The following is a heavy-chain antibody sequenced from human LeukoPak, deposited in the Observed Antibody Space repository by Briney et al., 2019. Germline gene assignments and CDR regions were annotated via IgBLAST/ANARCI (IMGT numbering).Heavy chain of an antibody. V-gene: IGHV1-2*02. J-gene: IGHJ3*02. CDR3: ARYCSSTSCYTGNDAFDI. Sequence: GASVKVSCKASGYTFTGYYMHWVRQAPGQGLEWMGWINPNSGGTNYAQKFQGRVTMTRGTSISTAYMELSRLRSDDTAVYYCARYCSSTSCYTGNDAFDIWGQGTMVTVSS. CDR2: INPNSGGT. D-gene: IGHD2-2*02. CDR1: GYTFTGYY.